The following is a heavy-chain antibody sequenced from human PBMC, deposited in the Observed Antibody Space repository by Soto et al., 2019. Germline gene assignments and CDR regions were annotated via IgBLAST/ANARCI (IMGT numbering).Heavy chain of an antibody. CDR3: ARKYYYGAGTLDY. J-gene: IGHJ4*02. Sequence: GESLKISCKGSGYTFTNYWIGWVRQMPGKGLEWMGIIYPGDSETRYSPSFQGQVTMSADKSISNAYLQWSSPKASDSAIYYCARKYYYGAGTLDYWGQGTLVTVSS. D-gene: IGHD3-10*01. CDR1: GYTFTNYW. V-gene: IGHV5-51*01. CDR2: IYPGDSET.